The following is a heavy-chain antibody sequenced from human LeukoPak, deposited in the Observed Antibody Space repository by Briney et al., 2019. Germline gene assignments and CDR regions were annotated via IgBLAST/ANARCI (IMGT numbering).Heavy chain of an antibody. Sequence: PGGSLRLSCAASGFTFSSYAMHWVRQAPGKGLEWVAVISYDGSNKYYADSVKGRFTISRDNSKNTLYLQMNSLRAEDTAVYYCARKLELRSLDYWGQGTLVTVSS. CDR1: GFTFSSYA. CDR2: ISYDGSNK. CDR3: ARKLELRSLDY. J-gene: IGHJ4*02. V-gene: IGHV3-30*01. D-gene: IGHD1-7*01.